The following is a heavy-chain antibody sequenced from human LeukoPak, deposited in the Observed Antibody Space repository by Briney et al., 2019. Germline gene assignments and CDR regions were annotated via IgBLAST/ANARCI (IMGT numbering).Heavy chain of an antibody. D-gene: IGHD6-13*01. J-gene: IGHJ5*02. CDR1: GGSISSGGYS. Sequence: SETLSLTCAVSGGSISSGGYSWRWIRQPPGKGLEWIGYIYHSGSTYYNPSLKSRVTISVDRSKNQFSLKLSSVTAADTAVYYCARAVAAAGVDPWGQGTLATVSS. V-gene: IGHV4-30-2*01. CDR3: ARAVAAAGVDP. CDR2: IYHSGST.